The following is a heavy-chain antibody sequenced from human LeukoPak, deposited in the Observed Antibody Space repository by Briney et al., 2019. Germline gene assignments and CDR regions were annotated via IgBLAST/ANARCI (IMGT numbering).Heavy chain of an antibody. D-gene: IGHD3-22*01. CDR1: GGSISSGSYY. CDR2: IYTSGST. V-gene: IGHV4-61*02. CDR3: ARGPLIGYYDSSGGFDY. Sequence: SQTLSLTCTVSGGSISSGSYYWSWIRQPAGKGLEWIGRIYTSGSTNYNPSLKSRVTISVDTSKNQFSLKLSSVTAADTAVYYCARGPLIGYYDSSGGFDYWGQGTLVTVSS. J-gene: IGHJ4*02.